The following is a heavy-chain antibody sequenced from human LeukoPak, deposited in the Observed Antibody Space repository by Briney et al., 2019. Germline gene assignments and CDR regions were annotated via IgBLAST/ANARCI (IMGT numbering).Heavy chain of an antibody. J-gene: IGHJ6*02. V-gene: IGHV3-21*01. CDR2: ISSSSSYI. CDR1: GFTFSSYS. Sequence: KPGGSLRLSCAASGFTFSSYSMNWVRQAPGKGLEWVSSISSSSSYIYYADSVKGRFTISRDNAKNSLYLQMNSLRAEDTAAYYCARGPTHYYYYGMDVWGQGTTVTVSS. CDR3: ARGPTHYYYYGMDV.